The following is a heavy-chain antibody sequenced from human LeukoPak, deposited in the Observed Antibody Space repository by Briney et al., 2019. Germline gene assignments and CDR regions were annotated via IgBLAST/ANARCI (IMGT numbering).Heavy chain of an antibody. CDR2: IYNTENI. J-gene: IGHJ6*01. CDR3: ATTDKNRYYINV. D-gene: IGHD2-21*01. Sequence: ETLSLTCTVPRGSISGYYWSWIRQPAGKELEWIGRIYNTENINDNPSLKSRVTMSLDTSRNQFSLKLTSVTAADTAVYFCATTDKNRYYINVWGPGTTVIVSS. CDR1: RGSISGYY. V-gene: IGHV4-4*07.